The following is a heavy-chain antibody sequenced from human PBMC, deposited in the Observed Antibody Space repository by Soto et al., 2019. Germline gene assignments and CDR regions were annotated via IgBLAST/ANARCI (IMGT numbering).Heavy chain of an antibody. J-gene: IGHJ4*02. Sequence: GSLRLSCAASGFTFSSYWMHWVRQAPGKGLVWVSGINGDGSTTRYADSVKGRFTISRDNAENTLYLQMNSLRVEDTAVYYCATLVAGTKVLDYWSQGTLVTVSS. CDR1: GFTFSSYW. CDR2: INGDGSTT. CDR3: ATLVAGTKVLDY. D-gene: IGHD2-15*01. V-gene: IGHV3-74*01.